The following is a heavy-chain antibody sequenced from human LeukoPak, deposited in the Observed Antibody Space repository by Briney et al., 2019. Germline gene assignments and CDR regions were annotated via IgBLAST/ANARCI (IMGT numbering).Heavy chain of an antibody. CDR2: ISSSGSTI. J-gene: IGHJ4*02. V-gene: IGHV3-48*03. CDR1: GFTFSSYE. Sequence: GGSLRLSCAASGFTFSSYEMNWVRQAPGKGLEWVSYISSSGSTIYYADSVKGRFTISRDNAKNSLYLQMNSLRAEDTAVYYCARDSGSTSGFDYWGQGTLATVSS. CDR3: ARDSGSTSGFDY. D-gene: IGHD2-2*01.